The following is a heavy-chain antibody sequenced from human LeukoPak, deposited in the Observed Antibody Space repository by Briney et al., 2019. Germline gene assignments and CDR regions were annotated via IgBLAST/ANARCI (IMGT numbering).Heavy chain of an antibody. V-gene: IGHV3-21*01. Sequence: GGSLRLSCAASGFTFSSYNMNWVRQAPGKGLEWVSSIRSSTTYIYYADSVKGRFTISRDNAKNSLYLQMNSLRAEDTAVYYCATTARIPFNWGQGTLVTVSS. CDR3: ATTARIPFN. J-gene: IGHJ4*02. D-gene: IGHD2-21*02. CDR2: IRSSTTYI. CDR1: GFTFSSYN.